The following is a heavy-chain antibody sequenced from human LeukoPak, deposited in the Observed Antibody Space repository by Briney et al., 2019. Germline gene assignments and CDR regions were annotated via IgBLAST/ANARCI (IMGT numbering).Heavy chain of an antibody. CDR2: ISYDGSNK. D-gene: IGHD6-13*01. V-gene: IGHV3-30-3*01. Sequence: GESLRLSCAASGFPFSSYAMHWVRQTPGKGLEWVAVISYDGSNKYYADSVKGRFTISRDNSKNTLYLQMNSLRAEDTAVYYCATDEGSSSWLQYTPFDYWGQGTLVTVSS. CDR3: ATDEGSSSWLQYTPFDY. J-gene: IGHJ4*02. CDR1: GFPFSSYA.